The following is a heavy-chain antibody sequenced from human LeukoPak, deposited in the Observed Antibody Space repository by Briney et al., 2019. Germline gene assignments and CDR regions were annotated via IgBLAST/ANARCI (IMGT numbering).Heavy chain of an antibody. Sequence: SETLSLTCTVSGGSISSYYWSWIRQPAGKGLEWIGRIYTSGSTNYNPSLKSRVTMSVDTSKNQFSLKLSSVTAADTAVYYCARDSDDYGDYRLFGYWGQGTLVTVSS. D-gene: IGHD4-17*01. CDR3: ARDSDDYGDYRLFGY. V-gene: IGHV4-4*07. J-gene: IGHJ4*02. CDR2: IYTSGST. CDR1: GGSISSYY.